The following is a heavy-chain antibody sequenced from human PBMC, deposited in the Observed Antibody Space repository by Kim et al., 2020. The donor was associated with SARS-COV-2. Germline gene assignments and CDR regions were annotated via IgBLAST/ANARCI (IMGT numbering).Heavy chain of an antibody. J-gene: IGHJ6*02. CDR2: ISSSSSYI. Sequence: GGSLRLSCAASGFTFSSYSMNWVRQAPGKGLEWVSSISSSSSYIYYADSVKGRFTISRDNAKNSLYLQMNSLRAEDTAVYYCATLGLVVPAAMQSNRYYYGMDVWGQGTTVTVSS. CDR3: ATLGLVVPAAMQSNRYYYGMDV. V-gene: IGHV3-21*01. D-gene: IGHD2-2*01. CDR1: GFTFSSYS.